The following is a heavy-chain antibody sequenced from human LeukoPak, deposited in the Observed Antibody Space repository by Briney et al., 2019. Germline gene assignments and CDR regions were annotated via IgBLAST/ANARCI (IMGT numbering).Heavy chain of an antibody. CDR1: GFTFSSYA. J-gene: IGHJ4*02. Sequence: GGSLRLSCAASGFTFSSYAMSWVRQAPGKGLEWVAVISYDGSNKYYADSVKGRFTISRDNSKNTLYLQMNSLRAEDTAVYYCARGTLWYYYDSSGYPNYWGQGTLVTVSS. D-gene: IGHD3-22*01. V-gene: IGHV3-30-3*01. CDR3: ARGTLWYYYDSSGYPNY. CDR2: ISYDGSNK.